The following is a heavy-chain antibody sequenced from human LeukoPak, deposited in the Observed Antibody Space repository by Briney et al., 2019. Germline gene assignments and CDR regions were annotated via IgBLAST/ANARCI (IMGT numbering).Heavy chain of an antibody. Sequence: GGSLRLSCAASGFTFRTYSMNWVRQAPGKGLEWVSYISSSTTNMYYADSVKGRFTISRDNAKNSLYLQMNSLRAEDTAVYYCAREYSSSSGRSFDYWGQGTLVTVSS. CDR3: AREYSSSSGRSFDY. CDR2: ISSSTTNM. V-gene: IGHV3-48*01. J-gene: IGHJ4*02. D-gene: IGHD6-6*01. CDR1: GFTFRTYS.